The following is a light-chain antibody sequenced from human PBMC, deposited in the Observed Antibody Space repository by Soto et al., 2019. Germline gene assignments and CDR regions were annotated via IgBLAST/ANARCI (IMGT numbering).Light chain of an antibody. CDR1: QSLLYSNGYNY. J-gene: IGKJ5*01. Sequence: DIVMTQSPLSLTVTPGEPASISCRSSQSLLYSNGYNYLDWYLQKPGQSPQLLIYLGFNRASGVPDRFSGSGSGTDFTLKISRVEAEDVGVYYCMQSLEMRTFGQGTRLEIK. CDR3: MQSLEMRT. CDR2: LGF. V-gene: IGKV2-28*01.